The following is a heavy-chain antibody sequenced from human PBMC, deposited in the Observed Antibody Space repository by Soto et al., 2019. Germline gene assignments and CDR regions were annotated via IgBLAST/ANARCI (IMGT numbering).Heavy chain of an antibody. CDR2: IIPILGIA. Sequence: SVKVSCKASGGTFSSYTISWVRQAPGQGLEWMGRIIPILGIANYAQKFQGRVTITADKSTSTAYMELSSLRSEDTAVYYCARERGYSGYDLAPYYYYGMDVWG. CDR3: ARERGYSGYDLAPYYYYGMDV. CDR1: GGTFSSYT. J-gene: IGHJ6*02. D-gene: IGHD5-12*01. V-gene: IGHV1-69*04.